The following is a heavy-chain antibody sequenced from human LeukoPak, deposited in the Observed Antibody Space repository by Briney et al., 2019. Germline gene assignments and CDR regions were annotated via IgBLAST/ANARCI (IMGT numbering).Heavy chain of an antibody. Sequence: SETLSLTCTVSGGSISSGGYYWSWIRQPPGKGLEWIGYIYHRGSTYYDPSLKSRVTISVDRSKNQFSLKLSSATAADTAVYYCARADSSSWYEADAFDIWGQGTMVTVSS. CDR3: ARADSSSWYEADAFDI. J-gene: IGHJ3*02. D-gene: IGHD6-13*01. CDR2: IYHRGST. V-gene: IGHV4-30-2*01. CDR1: GGSISSGGYY.